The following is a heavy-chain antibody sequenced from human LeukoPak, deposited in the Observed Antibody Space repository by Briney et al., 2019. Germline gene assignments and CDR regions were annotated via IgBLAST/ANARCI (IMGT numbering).Heavy chain of an antibody. J-gene: IGHJ4*02. V-gene: IGHV3-33*01. CDR1: GFIFSSYG. Sequence: PGRSLRLSCAASGFIFSSYGMHWVRQAPGKGLEWVAVIWYDGSNKYYADSVKGRFTISRDNSKNTLYLQMNSLRAEDTAVYYCARDSTRSSAGTYYWGQGTLVTVSS. D-gene: IGHD6-13*01. CDR3: ARDSTRSSAGTYY. CDR2: IWYDGSNK.